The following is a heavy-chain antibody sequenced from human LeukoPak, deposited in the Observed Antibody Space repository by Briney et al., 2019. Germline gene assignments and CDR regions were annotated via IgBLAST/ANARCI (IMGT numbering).Heavy chain of an antibody. Sequence: SETLSLTCTVSGGSISSSSYYWGWIRQPPGKGLEWIGSIYYSGSTYYNPSLKSRVTISVDTSKNQFSLKLSSVTAADTAVYYCARVLLYDYVRGSYPQGPDYWGQGTLVTVSS. CDR3: ARVLLYDYVRGSYPQGPDY. J-gene: IGHJ4*02. V-gene: IGHV4-39*01. D-gene: IGHD3-16*02. CDR1: GGSISSSSYY. CDR2: IYYSGST.